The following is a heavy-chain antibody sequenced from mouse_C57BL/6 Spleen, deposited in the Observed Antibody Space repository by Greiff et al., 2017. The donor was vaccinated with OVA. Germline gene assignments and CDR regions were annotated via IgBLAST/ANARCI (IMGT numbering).Heavy chain of an antibody. V-gene: IGHV1-82*01. J-gene: IGHJ1*03. CDR2: IYPGDGDT. CDR1: GYAFSSSW. D-gene: IGHD2-3*01. CDR3: ARWDDPDWYFDV. Sequence: VKLVESGPELVKPGASVKISCKASGYAFSSSWMNWVKQRPGKGLEWIGRIYPGDGDTNYNGKFKGKATLTADKSSSTAYMQLSSLTSEDSAVYFCARWDDPDWYFDVWGTGTTVTVSS.